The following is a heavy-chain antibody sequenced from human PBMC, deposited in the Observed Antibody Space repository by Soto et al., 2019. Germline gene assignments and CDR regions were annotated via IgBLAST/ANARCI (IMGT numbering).Heavy chain of an antibody. J-gene: IGHJ3*02. V-gene: IGHV1-69*13. CDR3: ARYRGYPVSVLAFDI. D-gene: IGHD5-18*01. CDR1: GGTFSSYA. CDR2: TIPFFGTS. Sequence: GASVKVSCKASGGTFSSYALNWVRESPGQGLEWMGGTIPFFGTSNYAQKFQGRVTITADESTSTAYMELRSLRSEDTAVYYCARYRGYPVSVLAFDIWGQGTMVTVSS.